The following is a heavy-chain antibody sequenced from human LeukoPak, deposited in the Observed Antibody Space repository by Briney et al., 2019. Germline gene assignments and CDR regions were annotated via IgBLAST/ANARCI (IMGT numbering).Heavy chain of an antibody. CDR1: GFTFSSYA. CDR3: AKDRVRAVAGVFDY. V-gene: IGHV3-23*01. Sequence: PGGSLRLSCAASGFTFSSYAMSWVRQAPGKGLDWVSAISGSVGSTYYADSVKGRFTISRDNSKNTLYLQMNSLRAEDTAVYYSAKDRVRAVAGVFDYWGQGTLVTVSS. D-gene: IGHD6-19*01. J-gene: IGHJ4*02. CDR2: ISGSVGST.